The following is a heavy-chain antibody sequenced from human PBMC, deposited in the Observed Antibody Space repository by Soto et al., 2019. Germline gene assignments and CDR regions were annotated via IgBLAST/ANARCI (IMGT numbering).Heavy chain of an antibody. J-gene: IGHJ4*02. CDR2: IWYDGSNK. CDR3: ARGRYDYSNYQTPGSYYFDY. Sequence: GGSLRLSCAASGFTFSSYGMHWVRQAPGKLLEWVAVIWYDGSNKYYADSVKGRFTISRDNSMNTLYLQLNSLGAEDTAVYYCARGRYDYSNYQTPGSYYFDYWGQGTLVTVSS. V-gene: IGHV3-33*01. CDR1: GFTFSSYG. D-gene: IGHD4-4*01.